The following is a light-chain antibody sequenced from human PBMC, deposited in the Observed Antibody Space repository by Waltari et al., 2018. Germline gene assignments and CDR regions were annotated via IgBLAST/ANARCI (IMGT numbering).Light chain of an antibody. Sequence: ALTQSPGSLSLSPGDTATLPCMASWTIDSRYLAWFHQKPGQAPRLLIYDTSNRAAGIPDRFSVSGSGTDFSLTISGLAPEDFAVYYCHHYADSLWTFGQGTKVEIK. J-gene: IGKJ1*01. CDR1: WTIDSRY. V-gene: IGKV3-20*01. CDR3: HHYADSLWT. CDR2: DTS.